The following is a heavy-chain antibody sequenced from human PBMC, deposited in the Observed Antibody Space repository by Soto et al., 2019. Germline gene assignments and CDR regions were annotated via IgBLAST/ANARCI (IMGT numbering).Heavy chain of an antibody. CDR1: GGSFSGYY. Sequence: QVQLQQWGAGLLKPSETLSLTCAVYGGSFSGYYWSWIRQPPGKGLEGIGEINHSGSTNYNPSLKSRVTISVDPSKNQFSLTLSSVTAADTAVYYCARGQVQVSLNGGYYFAYWGQGTLVTVSS. V-gene: IGHV4-34*01. D-gene: IGHD1-7*01. J-gene: IGHJ4*02. CDR3: ARGQVQVSLNGGYYFAY. CDR2: INHSGST.